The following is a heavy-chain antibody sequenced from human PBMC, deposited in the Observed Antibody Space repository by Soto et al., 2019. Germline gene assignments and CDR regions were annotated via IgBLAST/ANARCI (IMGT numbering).Heavy chain of an antibody. CDR3: ARGVEYCTNGVCYPFDY. D-gene: IGHD2-8*01. Sequence: EVQLVESGGGLVKPGGSLRLSCAASGFTFSSYSMNWVRQAPGKGLEWVSSISSSSSYIYYADSVKGRFTISRDNANNSLYLQMNSLRAEETAVYYCARGVEYCTNGVCYPFDYWGQGTLVTVSS. J-gene: IGHJ4*02. CDR2: ISSSSSYI. V-gene: IGHV3-21*01. CDR1: GFTFSSYS.